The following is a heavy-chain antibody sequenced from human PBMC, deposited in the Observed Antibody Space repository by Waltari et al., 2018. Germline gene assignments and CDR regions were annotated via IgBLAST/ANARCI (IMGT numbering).Heavy chain of an antibody. CDR3: ARVSKEVAARLIDY. J-gene: IGHJ4*02. D-gene: IGHD6-6*01. Sequence: QVQLVQSGAEVKKPGASVKVSCKASGYTFTGYYMHWVRQAPGQGLEWRGWINPDSGGTNYAQKFQGRGTMTRDTSISTAYMELSRLRSDDTAVYYCARVSKEVAARLIDYWGQGTLVTVSS. CDR1: GYTFTGYY. CDR2: INPDSGGT. V-gene: IGHV1-2*02.